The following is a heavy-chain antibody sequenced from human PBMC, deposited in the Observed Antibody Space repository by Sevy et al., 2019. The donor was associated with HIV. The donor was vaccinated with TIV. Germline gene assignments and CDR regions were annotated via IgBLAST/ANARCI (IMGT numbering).Heavy chain of an antibody. J-gene: IGHJ6*02. CDR1: GFTFSSAW. Sequence: RPGGSLRLSCTASGFTFSSAWMSWVRQAPGKGLEWVGRIKSEFDGGAIDYAAPVKGRFTISREDSKNTVYLQMNSLKTEDTAVYYCITDPAYRGYDEEVINYYFYGMDVWGQGTTVTVSS. V-gene: IGHV3-15*01. CDR2: IKSEFDGGAI. D-gene: IGHD5-12*01. CDR3: ITDPAYRGYDEEVINYYFYGMDV.